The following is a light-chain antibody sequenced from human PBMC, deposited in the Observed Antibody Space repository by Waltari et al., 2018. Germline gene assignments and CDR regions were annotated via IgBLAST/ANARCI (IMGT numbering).Light chain of an antibody. Sequence: EIVLTQSPGTLSLSPGERATLSCSASQSVSSNYLAWYQQKPGQAPRLLIYGASSRATGIPDRFSGSGSGTDFTLTISRLEPEDFAVYYCQQYGSSAFTFGPGTKVDIK. J-gene: IGKJ3*01. CDR1: QSVSSNY. CDR2: GAS. V-gene: IGKV3-20*01. CDR3: QQYGSSAFT.